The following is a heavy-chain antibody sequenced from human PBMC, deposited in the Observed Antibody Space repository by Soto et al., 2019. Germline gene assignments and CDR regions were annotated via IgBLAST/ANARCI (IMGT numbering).Heavy chain of an antibody. D-gene: IGHD1-26*01. J-gene: IGHJ4*02. CDR1: GFTFSSYA. V-gene: IGHV3-30-3*01. Sequence: PGGSLRLSCAASGFTFSSYAMHWVRQAPGKGLEWVAVISYDGSNKYYADSVKGRFTISRDNSKNTLYLQMNSLRAEDTAVYYCARDPSILWELYFDYWGQGTLVTVSS. CDR2: ISYDGSNK. CDR3: ARDPSILWELYFDY.